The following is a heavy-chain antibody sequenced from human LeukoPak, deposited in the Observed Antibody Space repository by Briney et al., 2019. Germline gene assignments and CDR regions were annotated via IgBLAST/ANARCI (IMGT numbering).Heavy chain of an antibody. Sequence: SETLSLTCTVSGGSTSSYYWSWIRQPPGKGLEWIGYIYYSGSTNYNPSLKSRVTISVDTSKNQFSLKLSSVTAADTAVYYCARDGAVAGTGFDYWGQGTLVTVSS. CDR2: IYYSGST. J-gene: IGHJ4*02. V-gene: IGHV4-59*01. D-gene: IGHD6-19*01. CDR1: GGSTSSYY. CDR3: ARDGAVAGTGFDY.